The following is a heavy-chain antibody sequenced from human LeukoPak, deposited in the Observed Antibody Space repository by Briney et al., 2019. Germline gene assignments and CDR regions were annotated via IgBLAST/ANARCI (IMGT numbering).Heavy chain of an antibody. CDR1: GGSISSSSYY. V-gene: IGHV4-39*01. CDR2: IYYSGST. J-gene: IGHJ3*02. CDR3: ARIREDAFGI. Sequence: SETLSLTCTVSGGSISSSSYYGGWIRQPPGKGLGWIGSIYYSGSTYYNPSLKSRVTISVDTSKNQFSVKLSSATAADTAVYYCARIREDAFGIWGQGRMVSVSS. D-gene: IGHD3-10*01.